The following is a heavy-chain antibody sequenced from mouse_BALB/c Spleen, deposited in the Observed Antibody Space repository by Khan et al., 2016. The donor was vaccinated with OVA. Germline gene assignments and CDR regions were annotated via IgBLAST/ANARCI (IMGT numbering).Heavy chain of an antibody. Sequence: QVQLKDSGPGLVAPSQSLSITCTVSGFSLTSYGVGWVRQPPGQGLEWLGVIWGDGSPNSPSALISRLSIRKDNSTSQVFLKLHILHTDDPAPYYCALYYYGRAWFAYWGEGNLVIVSA. CDR2: IWGDGSP. V-gene: IGHV2-3*01. D-gene: IGHD1-1*01. CDR3: ALYYYGRAWFAY. CDR1: GFSLTSYG. J-gene: IGHJ3*01.